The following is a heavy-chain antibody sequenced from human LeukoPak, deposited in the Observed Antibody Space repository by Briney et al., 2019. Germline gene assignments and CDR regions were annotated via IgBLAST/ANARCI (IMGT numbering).Heavy chain of an antibody. Sequence: PSETLSLTCTVSGGSISSYYWSWIRQPPGKGLEWIGYIYYSGSTNYNPSLKSRVTISVDTSKNQFSLKLSSVTAADTAVYYCARACTILKPFDYWGQGTLVTVSS. V-gene: IGHV4-59*01. J-gene: IGHJ4*02. CDR2: IYYSGST. CDR1: GGSISSYY. D-gene: IGHD3-9*01. CDR3: ARACTILKPFDY.